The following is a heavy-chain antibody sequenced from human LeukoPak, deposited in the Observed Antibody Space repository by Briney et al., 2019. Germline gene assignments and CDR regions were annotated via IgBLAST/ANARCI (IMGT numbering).Heavy chain of an antibody. CDR2: IYSSGTT. CDR3: AGGVWHLEKPFDY. Sequence: SETLSLTCTVSGGSINDFYWNWIRQPPGKGLEWIGYIYSSGTTNYNPSLKSRVTMSVDTSENRFSLNLTSVTAADTAVYYCAGGVWHLEKPFDYWGQGNLVTVSS. J-gene: IGHJ4*02. V-gene: IGHV4-59*01. CDR1: GGSINDFY.